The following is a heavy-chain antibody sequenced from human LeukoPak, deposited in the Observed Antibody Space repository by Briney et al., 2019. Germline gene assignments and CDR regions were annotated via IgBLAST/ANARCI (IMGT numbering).Heavy chain of an antibody. J-gene: IGHJ4*02. Sequence: SETLSLTCTVSGDSISSSTYYWDWIRQSPGKGLEWIGSIYHSGSTYYNPSLKSRVTISIDTSKNQFSLKLSSVTAADTAVYYCASRRIQLDVDYWGQGTLVTVSS. CDR2: IYHSGST. D-gene: IGHD5-18*01. CDR3: ASRRIQLDVDY. CDR1: GDSISSSTYY. V-gene: IGHV4-39*07.